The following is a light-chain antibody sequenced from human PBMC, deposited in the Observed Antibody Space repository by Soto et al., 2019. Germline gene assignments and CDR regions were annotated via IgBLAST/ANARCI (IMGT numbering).Light chain of an antibody. CDR3: QHYNSYSEA. Sequence: DIQMTQSPSSVPASVGDRVTITCRASQTISSWLAWYQQKPGKAPKLLIYKASTLKSGVPSRFSGSGSGTEFTLTISSLQPDDFATYYCQHYNSYSEAFGQGTKVELK. CDR2: KAS. CDR1: QTISSW. V-gene: IGKV1-5*03. J-gene: IGKJ1*01.